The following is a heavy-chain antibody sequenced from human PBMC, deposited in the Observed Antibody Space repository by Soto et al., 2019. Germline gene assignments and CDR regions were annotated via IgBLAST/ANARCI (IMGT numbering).Heavy chain of an antibody. J-gene: IGHJ6*02. Sequence: GGSLRLSCSASVFTFSTYAMSWVRQAPGKGLEWVSAISGSGYKTYYADSVEGRFTISRDNSKNTLFLQMNSLRAEDTAVYYCAKDRGVDSGYDIQYGMDGLGQGNTVTVYS. V-gene: IGHV3-23*01. CDR2: ISGSGYKT. CDR3: AKDRGVDSGYDIQYGMDG. D-gene: IGHD5-12*01. CDR1: VFTFSTYA.